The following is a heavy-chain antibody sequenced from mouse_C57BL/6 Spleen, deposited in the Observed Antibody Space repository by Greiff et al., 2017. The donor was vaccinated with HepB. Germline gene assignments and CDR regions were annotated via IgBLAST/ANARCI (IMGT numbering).Heavy chain of an antibody. CDR2: IYPGSGST. J-gene: IGHJ4*01. CDR3: ARADYYGSSYDAMDY. D-gene: IGHD1-1*01. CDR1: GYTFTSYW. Sequence: QVQLQQPGAELVKPGASVKMSCKASGYTFTSYWITWVKQRPGQGLVWIGDIYPGSGSTNYNEKFKSKATLTVDTSSSTAYMQLSSLTSEDSAVYYCARADYYGSSYDAMDYWGQGTSVTVSS. V-gene: IGHV1-55*01.